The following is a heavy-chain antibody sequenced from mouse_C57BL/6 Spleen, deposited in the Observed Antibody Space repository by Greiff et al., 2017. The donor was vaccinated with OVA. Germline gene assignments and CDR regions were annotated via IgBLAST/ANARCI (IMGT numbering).Heavy chain of an antibody. D-gene: IGHD1-1*01. CDR1: GYSFTDYN. CDR3: ARSRTTVVANQGYFDV. V-gene: IGHV1-39*01. CDR2: INPNYGTT. Sequence: EVQLQQSGPELVKPGASVKISCKASGYSFTDYNMNWVKQSTGKSLEWIGVINPNYGTTSYNQKFKGKATLTVDQSSSTAYMRLNSLTSEDSAVYYCARSRTTVVANQGYFDVWGTGTTVTVSS. J-gene: IGHJ1*03.